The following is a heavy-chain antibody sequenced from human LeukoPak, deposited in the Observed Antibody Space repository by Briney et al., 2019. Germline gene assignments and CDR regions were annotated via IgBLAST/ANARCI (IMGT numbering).Heavy chain of an antibody. CDR3: AREPTTNCFDS. D-gene: IGHD1-1*01. V-gene: IGHV3-48*02. CDR1: GFSFSNAW. J-gene: IGHJ5*01. Sequence: GGSLRLSCATSGFSFSNAWMSWVRLAPGKGLEWVSYISGSGTTIYYADSVRGRFTISRDNAKNSLFLQMNSLRDEGTAVYYCAREPTTNCFDSWGQGTLVTVSS. CDR2: ISGSGTTI.